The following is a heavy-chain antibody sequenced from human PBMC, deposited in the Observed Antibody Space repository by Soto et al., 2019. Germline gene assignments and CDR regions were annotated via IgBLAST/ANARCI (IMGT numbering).Heavy chain of an antibody. V-gene: IGHV3-21*01. CDR1: GFTFTSYT. CDR3: ARHDSSGYYPFDC. CDR2: ISRLSTYL. Sequence: PGGSLRLSCSASGFTFTSYTMNWVRQAPGKGLEWVSCISRLSTYLYYADSVKGRFTISRDNAKNSLYLEMNSLRAEDTAVYYCARHDSSGYYPFDCWGQGTLVTVSS. D-gene: IGHD3-22*01. J-gene: IGHJ4*02.